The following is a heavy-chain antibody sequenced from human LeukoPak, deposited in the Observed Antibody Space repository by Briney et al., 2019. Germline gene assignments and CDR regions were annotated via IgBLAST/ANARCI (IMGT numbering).Heavy chain of an antibody. CDR3: AKDLHGGYYYGPEWCDY. Sequence: GGSLRLSCAASGFTFSSYAMSWVRQAPGKGLEWVSAISGSGGSTYYADSVKGRFTISRDNTKNTLYLQMNSLRAEDTAVYYCAKDLHGGYYYGPEWCDYWGQGTLVTVSS. D-gene: IGHD3-22*01. J-gene: IGHJ4*02. CDR2: ISGSGGST. CDR1: GFTFSSYA. V-gene: IGHV3-23*01.